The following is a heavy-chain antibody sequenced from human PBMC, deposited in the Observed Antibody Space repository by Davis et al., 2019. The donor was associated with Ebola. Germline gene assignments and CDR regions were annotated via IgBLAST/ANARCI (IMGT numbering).Heavy chain of an antibody. CDR1: GFDFNTNT. Sequence: PGGSLRLSCAASGFDFNTNTMGWVRQAPGKGLEWVSAISGSGGSTYYADSVKGRFTISRDNSKNTLYLQMNSLRAEDTAVYYCAKVGGYCSGGSCPVGMDVWGQGTTVTVSS. D-gene: IGHD2-15*01. CDR2: ISGSGGST. J-gene: IGHJ6*02. CDR3: AKVGGYCSGGSCPVGMDV. V-gene: IGHV3-23*01.